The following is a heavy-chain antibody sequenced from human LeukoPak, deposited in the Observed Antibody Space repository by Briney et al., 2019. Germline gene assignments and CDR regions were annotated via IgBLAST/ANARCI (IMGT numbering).Heavy chain of an antibody. D-gene: IGHD1-26*01. V-gene: IGHV4-59*08. CDR1: GGSISSYY. Sequence: PSETLSLTCTVSGGSISSYYWHWIRQPPGKGLEWIGYIYYSGSTNYNPSFKSRVTISVDTSKNQFSLKLSSVTAADTAVYYCARHGIQSGVRNWGQGTLVTVSS. J-gene: IGHJ4*02. CDR2: IYYSGST. CDR3: ARHGIQSGVRN.